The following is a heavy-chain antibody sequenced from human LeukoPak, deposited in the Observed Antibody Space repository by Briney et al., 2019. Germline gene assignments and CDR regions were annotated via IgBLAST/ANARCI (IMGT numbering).Heavy chain of an antibody. V-gene: IGHV5-51*01. CDR2: IYPGDSDT. CDR1: GYSFTSYW. J-gene: IGHJ5*02. CDR3: ARDLKVPAATAP. Sequence: GESLKISCKGSGYSFTSYWIGWVRQMPGKGLEWMGIIYPGDSDTRYSPSFQGQVTISADKSISTAYMELSRLRSDDTAVYYCARDLKVPAATAPWGQGTLVTVSS. D-gene: IGHD2-2*01.